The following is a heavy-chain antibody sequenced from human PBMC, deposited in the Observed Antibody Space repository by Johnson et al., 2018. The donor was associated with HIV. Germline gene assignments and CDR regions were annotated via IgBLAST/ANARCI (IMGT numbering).Heavy chain of an antibody. J-gene: IGHJ3*02. Sequence: VQLVESGGGVVRPGGSLRLSCAASGFTLDDYGMAWVRQAPGKGLEWVSSINWNGGTPGSADSVKGRFTISRDNAKNSLYLQMNSLRADDTALYYCARATYYYDTSGYLTRPRAFDIWGQGTMVTVSS. CDR1: GFTLDDYG. CDR3: ARATYYYDTSGYLTRPRAFDI. V-gene: IGHV3-20*04. CDR2: INWNGGTP. D-gene: IGHD3-22*01.